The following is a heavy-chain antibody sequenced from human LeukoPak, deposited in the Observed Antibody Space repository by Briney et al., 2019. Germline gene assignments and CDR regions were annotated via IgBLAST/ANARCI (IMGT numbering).Heavy chain of an antibody. V-gene: IGHV4-39*07. Sequence: SETLSLTCSVSGVSISSGSNYWGWIRQPPGKTLEWIGSIYSSGSTYYNSSLKSRVIILIDTSKNHFSLTLSSVTAADTAVYYCTRSDGYGLVGIWGQGTMVTVSS. CDR1: GVSISSGSNY. D-gene: IGHD3-10*01. CDR3: TRSDGYGLVGI. CDR2: IYSSGST. J-gene: IGHJ3*01.